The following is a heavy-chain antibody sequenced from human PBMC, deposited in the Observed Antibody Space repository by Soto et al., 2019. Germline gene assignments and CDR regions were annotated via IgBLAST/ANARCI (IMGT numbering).Heavy chain of an antibody. Sequence: PGGSLRLYCSASGFTFILYSMIWFRRAPGKGLEWVSSISSTSTYIYFADSLKGRLTISRDNAKNSLFLQMDSLRAEDTAIYYCVRARATDSRPDYWGQGTLVTVSS. D-gene: IGHD3-22*01. J-gene: IGHJ4*02. CDR3: VRARATDSRPDY. V-gene: IGHV3-21*06. CDR2: ISSTSTYI. CDR1: GFTFILYS.